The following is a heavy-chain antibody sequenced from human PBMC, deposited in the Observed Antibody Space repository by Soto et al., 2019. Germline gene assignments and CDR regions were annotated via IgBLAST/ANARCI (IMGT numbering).Heavy chain of an antibody. CDR2: IIPIVGLT. Sequence: QVQLVQSGSEVKNPGSSVKVSCRASGGSLSSYPITWVRQAPGQGLEWMGRIIPIVGLTNYAQKFQGRVQLSADKVTFTGYTELRCLASDDTAVYYSAIPTGEPDPGGNAMDAWGKGTTVIVSS. J-gene: IGHJ6*04. D-gene: IGHD2-8*02. CDR1: GGSLSSYP. V-gene: IGHV1-69*02. CDR3: AIPTGEPDPGGNAMDA.